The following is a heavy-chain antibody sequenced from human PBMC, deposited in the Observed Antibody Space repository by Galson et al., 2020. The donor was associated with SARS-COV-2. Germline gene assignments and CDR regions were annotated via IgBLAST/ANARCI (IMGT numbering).Heavy chain of an antibody. V-gene: IGHV3-9*01. CDR3: AKEAYKAGFQH. J-gene: IGHJ1*01. CDR1: GFTFDDYA. CDR2: ISWNSGSI. D-gene: IGHD3-16*01. Sequence: GGSLRLSCAASGFTFDDYAMHWVRQAPGKGLEWVSGISWNSGSIGYADSVKGRFTISRDNAKNSLYLQMNSLRAEDTALYYCAKEAYKAGFQHWGQGTLVTVSS.